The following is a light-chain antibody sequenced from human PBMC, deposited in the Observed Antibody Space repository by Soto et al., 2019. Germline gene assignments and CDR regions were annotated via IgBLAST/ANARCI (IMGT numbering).Light chain of an antibody. Sequence: EIVKTQSPATLSVSPGERATLSCRASQSVSSNLAWYQQKPGQAPRLLIYGASTRATGIPARFSGSGSGTEFTLTISRLQSEDFAVYYCQQYNNWPYTFGQGTKLEIK. J-gene: IGKJ2*01. CDR1: QSVSSN. CDR3: QQYNNWPYT. V-gene: IGKV3-15*01. CDR2: GAS.